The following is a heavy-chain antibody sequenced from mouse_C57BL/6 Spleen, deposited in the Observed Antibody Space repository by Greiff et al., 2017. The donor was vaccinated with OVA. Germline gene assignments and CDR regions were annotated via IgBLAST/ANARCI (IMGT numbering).Heavy chain of an antibody. CDR2: IHPNSGST. V-gene: IGHV1-64*01. CDR3: APYYSNYAWYFDV. D-gene: IGHD2-5*01. Sequence: VQLQQPGAELVKPGASVKLSCKASGYTFTSYWMHWVKQRPGQGLEWIGMIHPNSGSTNYNEKFKSKATLTVDKSSSTAYMQLSSLTSEDSAVYYCAPYYSNYAWYFDVWGTGTTVTVSS. J-gene: IGHJ1*03. CDR1: GYTFTSYW.